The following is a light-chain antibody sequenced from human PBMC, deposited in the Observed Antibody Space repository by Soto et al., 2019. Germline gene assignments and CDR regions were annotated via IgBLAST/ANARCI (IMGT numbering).Light chain of an antibody. CDR2: GAS. CDR3: QQYSSSPLT. Sequence: EIVMTQSPGTLSLSPGERATLSCRASQSVSSSYLAWYQQKPGQAPRLLIYGASNRATGIPDRFTGSGSVTDFTLTISRLEPEDFAVYYCQQYSSSPLTFGGGTKVDIK. J-gene: IGKJ4*01. V-gene: IGKV3-20*01. CDR1: QSVSSSY.